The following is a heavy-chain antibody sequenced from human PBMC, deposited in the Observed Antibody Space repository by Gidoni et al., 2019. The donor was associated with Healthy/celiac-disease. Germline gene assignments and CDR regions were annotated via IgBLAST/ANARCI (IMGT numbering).Heavy chain of an antibody. D-gene: IGHD5-18*01. Sequence: QVQLQESGPGLVKPSETLSLTCAVSGYSISSGYYWGWIRQPPGKGLEWIGSIYHSGSTYYNPSLKSRVTISVDTSKNQFSLKLSSVTAADTAVYYCAREYSRTSLYYFDYWGQGTLVTVCS. CDR3: AREYSRTSLYYFDY. V-gene: IGHV4-38-2*02. CDR1: GYSISSGYY. J-gene: IGHJ4*02. CDR2: IYHSGST.